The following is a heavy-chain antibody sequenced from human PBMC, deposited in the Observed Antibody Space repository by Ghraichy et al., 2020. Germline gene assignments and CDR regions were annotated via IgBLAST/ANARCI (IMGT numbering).Heavy chain of an antibody. D-gene: IGHD1-14*01. J-gene: IGHJ2*01. CDR2: IIGGRGNT. V-gene: IGHV3-23*01. CDR1: GFTFSSYA. CDR3: AKVLPAGWYFDL. Sequence: GGSLRLSCAASGFTFSSYAMTWVRQAPGKGLELVSGIIGGRGNTYYADSVKGRFTISRDNSKNTLYLQMNSLRAADTAVYYCAKVLPAGWYFDLWGRGTLVTVSS.